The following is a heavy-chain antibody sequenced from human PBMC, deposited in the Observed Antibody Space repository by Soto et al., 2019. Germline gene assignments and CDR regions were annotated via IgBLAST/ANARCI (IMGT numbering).Heavy chain of an antibody. CDR2: IIPIFGTA. CDR3: ARYRFVGANWNYASYYYGMDV. CDR1: GGTFSSYA. V-gene: IGHV1-69*13. D-gene: IGHD1-7*01. J-gene: IGHJ6*02. Sequence: ASVKVSCKASGGTFSSYAISWVRQAPGQGLEWMGGIIPIFGTANYAQKFQGRVTITADESTSTAYMELSSLRSEDTAVYYCARYRFVGANWNYASYYYGMDVWGQGTTVTVSS.